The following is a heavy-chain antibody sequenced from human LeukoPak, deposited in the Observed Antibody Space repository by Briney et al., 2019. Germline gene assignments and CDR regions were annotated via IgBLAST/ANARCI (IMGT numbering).Heavy chain of an antibody. V-gene: IGHV4-30-4*01. CDR1: GGSISSGDYY. Sequence: PSETLSLTCTVSGGSISSGDYYWSWIRQPPGKGLEWIGYIYYSRSTYYNPSLKSRVTISVDTSKNQFSLKLSSVTAADTAVYYCARAPRPAAGTYYYYGMDVWGQGTTVTVSS. CDR2: IYYSRST. J-gene: IGHJ6*02. D-gene: IGHD6-13*01. CDR3: ARAPRPAAGTYYYYGMDV.